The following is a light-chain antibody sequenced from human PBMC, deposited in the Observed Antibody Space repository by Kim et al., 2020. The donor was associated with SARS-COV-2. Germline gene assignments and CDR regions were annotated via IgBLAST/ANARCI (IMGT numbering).Light chain of an antibody. CDR2: SND. CDR3: AAWDDSLNGRL. Sequence: GQNVTISCSGSSSNIRSNTVNWYLQVPGAAPRLVIYSNDQRPSGVPDRFSGSKSGTSASLAISGLQPEDEAIYYCAAWDDSLNGRLFGGGTKLTVL. V-gene: IGLV1-44*01. J-gene: IGLJ3*02. CDR1: SSNIRSNT.